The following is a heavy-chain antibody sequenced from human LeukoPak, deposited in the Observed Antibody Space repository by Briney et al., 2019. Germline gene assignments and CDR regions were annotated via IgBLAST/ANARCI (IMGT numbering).Heavy chain of an antibody. Sequence: GGSLRLSCAASGFTFSSYSMNWVRQAPGKGLEWVSSISSSSSYIYYADSVKGRFTISRDNAKNSLYLQMNSLRAEDTAVYYCARGISGWSPGTIFDYWGQGTLVTVSS. CDR1: GFTFSSYS. J-gene: IGHJ4*02. CDR3: ARGISGWSPGTIFDY. D-gene: IGHD6-19*01. V-gene: IGHV3-21*01. CDR2: ISSSSSYI.